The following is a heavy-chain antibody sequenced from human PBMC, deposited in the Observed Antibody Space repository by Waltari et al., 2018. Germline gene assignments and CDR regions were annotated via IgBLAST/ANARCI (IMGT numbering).Heavy chain of an antibody. Sequence: QLQLQESGAGLVKPSETLSLTCTVSGCSISSSSYYWGWIRQPPRKGLEWIGSIYYSGSTYYNPSLKSRVTISVDTSKNQFSLKLSSVTAADTAVYYCARLKGYSGYDIYFDYWGQGTLVTVSS. D-gene: IGHD5-12*01. CDR1: GCSISSSSYY. V-gene: IGHV4-39*01. CDR2: IYYSGST. J-gene: IGHJ4*02. CDR3: ARLKGYSGYDIYFDY.